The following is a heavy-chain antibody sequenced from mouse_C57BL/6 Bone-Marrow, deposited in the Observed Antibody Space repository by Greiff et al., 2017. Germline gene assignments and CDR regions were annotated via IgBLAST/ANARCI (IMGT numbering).Heavy chain of an antibody. CDR2: ISYDGSN. D-gene: IGHD1-1*01. CDR3: AREGLYYYGSSLYYFDY. CDR1: GYSITSGYY. V-gene: IGHV3-6*01. J-gene: IGHJ2*01. Sequence: DVQLQESGPGLVKPSQSLSLTCSVTGYSITSGYYWNWIRQFPGNKLEWMGYISYDGSNNYNPSLKNRISITRDTSKNQFFLKLNYVTTEDTATYYCAREGLYYYGSSLYYFDYWGQGTTLTVSS.